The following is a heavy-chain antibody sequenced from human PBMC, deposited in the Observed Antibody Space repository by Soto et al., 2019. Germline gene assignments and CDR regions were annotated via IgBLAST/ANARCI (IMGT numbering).Heavy chain of an antibody. V-gene: IGHV1-8*01. D-gene: IGHD3-22*01. J-gene: IGHJ4*02. Sequence: GASVKVSCKASGYTFTRFAINWVRQATGQGLEWVGWMNPNSGNTGYAQKFQGRVTMTRNTSISTAYMELSSLRSEDTAVYYCARLSYHYDSSGYGYWGQGSQVTVSS. CDR3: ARLSYHYDSSGYGY. CDR2: MNPNSGNT. CDR1: GYTFTRFA.